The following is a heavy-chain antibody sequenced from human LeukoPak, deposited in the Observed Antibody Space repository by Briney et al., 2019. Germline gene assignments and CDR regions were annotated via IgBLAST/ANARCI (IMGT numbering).Heavy chain of an antibody. D-gene: IGHD3-22*01. J-gene: IGHJ4*02. CDR2: IKSKTDGASI. CDR3: VTEFNYLDDSGGY. Sequence: EGSLRLSCEGSGFTLIDAWMSWVRQAPGKGLEWVGRIKSKTDGASIDYAAPAKGRFTISRDDSESTLYLQMNGLRFDDTGVYYCVTEFNYLDDSGGYWGPGTLVAVSS. CDR1: GFTLIDAW. V-gene: IGHV3-15*01.